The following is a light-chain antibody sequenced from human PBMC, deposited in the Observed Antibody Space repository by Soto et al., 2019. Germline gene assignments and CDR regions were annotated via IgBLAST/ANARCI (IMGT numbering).Light chain of an antibody. CDR3: QQYDKWPL. CDR1: QSVSSN. V-gene: IGKV3-15*01. CDR2: GVS. Sequence: EVVMTQSPATLSVSPGERSTLSFRASQSVSSNVAWYQQKPGQAPRLLLYGVSIRATGIPARFRGSGSGTEFTLTISSLQSEDFAVYYCQQYDKWPLFGPGSKVD. J-gene: IGKJ3*01.